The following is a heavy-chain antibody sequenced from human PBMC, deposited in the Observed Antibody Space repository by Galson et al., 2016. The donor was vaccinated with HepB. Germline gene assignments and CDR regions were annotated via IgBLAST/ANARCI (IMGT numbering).Heavy chain of an antibody. CDR2: IFITGNT. CDR1: GGSISSGSYY. Sequence: TLSLTCSVSGGSISSGSYYWNWIRQPAGKGLEWIGRIFITGNTNYNSSLKSRVTISIDTSKNQFSLKLSAVTAAETAVYYCAREAEDLVVADYYGMDVWGKGTTVTVSS. J-gene: IGHJ6*04. V-gene: IGHV4-61*02. D-gene: IGHD2-15*01. CDR3: AREAEDLVVADYYGMDV.